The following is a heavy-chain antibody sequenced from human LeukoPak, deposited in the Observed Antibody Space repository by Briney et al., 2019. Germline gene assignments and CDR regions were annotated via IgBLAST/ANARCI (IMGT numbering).Heavy chain of an antibody. D-gene: IGHD6-19*01. CDR1: GGSYSSYY. J-gene: IGHJ4*02. Sequence: PSETLSLTCTVSGGSYSSYYWNWLRQSPGKGLEWIGYISYSGSTNYNPSLKSRATISVDTSKNQFSLKLSSVTAADTAVYYCARVSSGSTADFDYWGQGTLVTVSS. V-gene: IGHV4-59*01. CDR3: ARVSSGSTADFDY. CDR2: ISYSGST.